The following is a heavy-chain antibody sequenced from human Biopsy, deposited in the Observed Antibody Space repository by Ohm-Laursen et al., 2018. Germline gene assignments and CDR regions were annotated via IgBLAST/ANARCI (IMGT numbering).Heavy chain of an antibody. CDR2: VHHDGRA. J-gene: IGHJ5*02. D-gene: IGHD2-2*01. Sequence: TPSLTCAVYVGTYSGYYWSWIRQPPGKGLEWIGEVHHDGRANYNPSLKSRVTISGDMSKKHLSLKLSGVTAADTAVYYCARFIVPSLHCSNGVCPIRWFDPWGQGTLVTVFS. CDR1: VGTYSGYY. V-gene: IGHV4-34*01. CDR3: ARFIVPSLHCSNGVCPIRWFDP.